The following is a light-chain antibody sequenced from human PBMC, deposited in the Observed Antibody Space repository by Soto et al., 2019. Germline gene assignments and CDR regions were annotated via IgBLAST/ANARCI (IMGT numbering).Light chain of an antibody. CDR3: SSYSSSSTLVV. J-gene: IGLJ1*01. CDR1: SSDIGGYNY. Sequence: QSALTQPASVSGSLGQSITISCTGTSSDIGGYNYVSWYQQHPGKAPKLMIYGVTNRPSGVSNRFSGSKSDNTASLTISGLQAEDEADYHCSSYSSSSTLVVFGTGTKVTVL. CDR2: GVT. V-gene: IGLV2-14*01.